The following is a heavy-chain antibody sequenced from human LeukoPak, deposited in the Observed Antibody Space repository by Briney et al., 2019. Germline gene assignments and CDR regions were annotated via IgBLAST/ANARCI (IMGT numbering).Heavy chain of an antibody. V-gene: IGHV3-23*01. CDR3: ARLRNSSSFWWYYGFDV. J-gene: IGHJ6*04. CDR1: GFSFTTYA. Sequence: GGSLRLSCAASGFSFTTYAMNWVRQAPGKGLEWGSIIIFSGDNTYYSDSVKGRSTISRDDSKNTLSLQLNSLRDGDTAVYYCARLRNSSSFWWYYGFDVWGKGTTVIVSS. CDR2: IIFSGDNT. D-gene: IGHD6-6*01.